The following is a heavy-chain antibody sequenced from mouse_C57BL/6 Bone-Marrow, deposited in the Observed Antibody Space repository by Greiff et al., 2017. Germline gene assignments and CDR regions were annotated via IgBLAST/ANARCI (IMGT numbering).Heavy chain of an antibody. D-gene: IGHD2-4*01. CDR2: IWRGGST. V-gene: IGHV2-5*01. CDR1: GFSLTSYG. J-gene: IGHJ1*03. Sequence: QVQLQQSGPGLVQPSQSLSITCTVSGFSLTSYGVHWVRQSPGKGLEWLGVIWRGGSTDYNAAFMSRLRITKDNSKSQVFFKMNSLQADDTAIYYCTKNGRLPYWYFDVWGTGTTVTVSS. CDR3: TKNGRLPYWYFDV.